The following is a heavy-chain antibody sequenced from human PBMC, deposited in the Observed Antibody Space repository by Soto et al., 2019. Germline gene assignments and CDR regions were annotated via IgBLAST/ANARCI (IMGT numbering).Heavy chain of an antibody. CDR3: ARGGVISWFDP. CDR1: GGSFSSGSYY. Sequence: SETLCLTCTVSGGSFSSGSYYWSWIRQPPGKGLEWIGYIYYSGSTNYNPSLKSRVTISVDASKNQFSLKLSSVTAADTAVYYCARGGVISWFDPWGQGTLVTVS. D-gene: IGHD3-10*01. J-gene: IGHJ5*02. CDR2: IYYSGST. V-gene: IGHV4-61*01.